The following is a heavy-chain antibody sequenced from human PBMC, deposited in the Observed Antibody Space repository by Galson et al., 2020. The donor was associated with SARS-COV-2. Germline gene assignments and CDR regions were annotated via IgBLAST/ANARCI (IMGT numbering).Heavy chain of an antibody. V-gene: IGHV4-59*01. CDR2: IYNNVNT. CDR3: ARESGTSLTHVTYYGMDV. D-gene: IGHD2-2*01. CDR1: GDSLSHDY. Sequence: ASETLSLTCTVSGDSLSHDYWNWIRQSPGKGLEWIGNIYNNVNTKYNPSLKTRVTISVDTSKNQVSLNLKSVTAADTAVYYCARESGTSLTHVTYYGMDVWGQGTTVTISS. J-gene: IGHJ6*02.